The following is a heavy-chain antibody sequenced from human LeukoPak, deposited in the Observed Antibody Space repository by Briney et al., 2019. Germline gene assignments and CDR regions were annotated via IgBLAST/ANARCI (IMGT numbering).Heavy chain of an antibody. D-gene: IGHD3-22*01. CDR1: GFTFSSYA. CDR2: ISYDGSDK. Sequence: GGSLRLSCAASGFTFSSYAMYWVRQAPGKGLEWVAVISYDGSDKYYADSVKGRFTTSRDNSKNTLYLQMNSLRPEDTAVYYCARGYFYDSSGPNNGWDYWGQGTLVTVSS. J-gene: IGHJ4*02. V-gene: IGHV3-30*04. CDR3: ARGYFYDSSGPNNGWDY.